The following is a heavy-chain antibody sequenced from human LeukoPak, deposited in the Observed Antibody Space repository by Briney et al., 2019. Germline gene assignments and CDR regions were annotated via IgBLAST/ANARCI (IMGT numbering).Heavy chain of an antibody. D-gene: IGHD6-19*01. J-gene: IGHJ6*02. CDR2: ISGSGGST. Sequence: GGSLRLSCAASGFTFSSYAMSWVRQAPGKGLEWVSAISGSGGSTYYADSVKGRFTISRDNSKNTLYLQMNSLRAEDTAVYYCARDGTAWYSSGWYYYYYGMDVWGQGTTVTVSS. V-gene: IGHV3-23*01. CDR1: GFTFSSYA. CDR3: ARDGTAWYSSGWYYYYYGMDV.